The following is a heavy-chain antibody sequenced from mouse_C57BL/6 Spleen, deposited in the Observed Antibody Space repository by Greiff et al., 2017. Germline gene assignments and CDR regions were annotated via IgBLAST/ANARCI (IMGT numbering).Heavy chain of an antibody. D-gene: IGHD2-5*01. J-gene: IGHJ2*01. CDR2: IYPGDGDT. V-gene: IGHV1-82*01. CDR3: AIGSNYVCSDYDY. CDR1: GYAFSSSW. Sequence: QVQLKQSGPELVKPGASVKISCQASGYAFSSSWMNWVKQRPGKGLEWIGRIYPGDGDTNYNGKFKGKATLTAYKSSSTSYMRLSSHTSEDSSVYIYAIGSNYVCSDYDYWGQGTTLTVSS.